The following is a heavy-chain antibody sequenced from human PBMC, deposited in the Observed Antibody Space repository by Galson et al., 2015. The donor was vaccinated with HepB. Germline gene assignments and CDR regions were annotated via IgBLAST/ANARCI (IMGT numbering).Heavy chain of an antibody. V-gene: IGHV5-51*01. J-gene: IGHJ6*02. CDR3: ARGNVGYCSGGSCKLAGYYYYGMDV. Sequence: QSGAEVKRPGESLKISCKGSGYSFTSYWIGWARQMPGKGLEWMGIIYPGDSDTRYSPSFQGQVTISADKSISTAYLQWSSLKASDTAMYYCARGNVGYCSGGSCKLAGYYYYGMDVWGQGTTVTVSS. CDR1: GYSFTSYW. CDR2: IYPGDSDT. D-gene: IGHD2-15*01.